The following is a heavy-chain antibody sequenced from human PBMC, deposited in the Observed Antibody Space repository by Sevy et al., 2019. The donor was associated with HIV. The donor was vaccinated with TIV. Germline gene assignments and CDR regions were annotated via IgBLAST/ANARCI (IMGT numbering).Heavy chain of an antibody. J-gene: IGHJ6*02. CDR1: GDSIIDYY. CDR2: IHNRGRY. CDR3: ARDTSGYSSGWYPYYHYYGIDV. Sequence: SKTLSLTCTVSGDSIIDYYWSWIRQPPGKGLEWIGYIHNRGRYNYNPSLKSRVTISGDVSKNQFSLKLSSVTAADTAVYYCARDTSGYSSGWYPYYHYYGIDVWGQGTTVTVSS. V-gene: IGHV4-59*01. D-gene: IGHD6-19*01.